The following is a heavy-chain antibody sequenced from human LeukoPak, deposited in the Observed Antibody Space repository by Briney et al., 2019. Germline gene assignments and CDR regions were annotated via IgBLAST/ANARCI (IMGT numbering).Heavy chain of an antibody. CDR3: ARGGSGYDFRYYYGMDV. Sequence: PSQSLSLTRTVSGGSISSGCYYCSWIRQPAGKGLEWIGRIYTIGSTNYNVSLKSRVTISVDTSKNQFSLKLSSVAAADTAVYYCARGGSGYDFRYYYGMDVWGQGTTVTVSS. V-gene: IGHV4-61*02. D-gene: IGHD5-12*01. CDR2: IYTIGST. J-gene: IGHJ6*02. CDR1: GGSISSGCYY.